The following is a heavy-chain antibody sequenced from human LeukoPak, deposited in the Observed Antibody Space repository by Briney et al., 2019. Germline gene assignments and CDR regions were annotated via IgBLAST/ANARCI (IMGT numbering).Heavy chain of an antibody. CDR2: IIPIPGIA. CDR1: GYTFTSYG. V-gene: IGHV1-69*04. Sequence: GASVKVSCKASGYTFTSYGISWVRQAPGQGLEWMGRIIPIPGIANYAQKFQGRVTITADKSTSTAYMELSSLRSEDTAVYYCATAELGSARGDAFAIWGQRTMVTVSS. D-gene: IGHD7-27*01. J-gene: IGHJ3*02. CDR3: ATAELGSARGDAFAI.